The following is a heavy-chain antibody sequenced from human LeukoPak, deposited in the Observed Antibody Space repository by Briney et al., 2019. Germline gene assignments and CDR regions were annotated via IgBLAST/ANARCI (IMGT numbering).Heavy chain of an antibody. CDR1: GGSISSYY. Sequence: PSETLSLTCTVSGGSISSYYWSWLRQPPGKGLEWISYIYYSGSTNYNPSLKSRVTISVDTSKNQFSLKLSSVTAADTAVYYCARVTGYMIEDYFDYWGQGTLVTVSS. CDR3: ARVTGYMIEDYFDY. CDR2: IYYSGST. J-gene: IGHJ4*02. D-gene: IGHD3-22*01. V-gene: IGHV4-59*01.